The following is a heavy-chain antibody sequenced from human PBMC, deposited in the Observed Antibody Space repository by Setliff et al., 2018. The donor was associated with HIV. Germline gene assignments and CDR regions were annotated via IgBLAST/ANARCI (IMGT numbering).Heavy chain of an antibody. V-gene: IGHV4-34*01. Sequence: SETLSLTCAVYGGSFSDYYWSWIRQPPGKGLEWIGEINHSGSTNYNPSLKRRVTISVDTSKNQFSLKLNSVSAADTAVYYCARVRLELRQYWFDSWGQGSPVTVSS. D-gene: IGHD1-7*01. CDR2: INHSGST. CDR3: ARVRLELRQYWFDS. CDR1: GGSFSDYY. J-gene: IGHJ5*01.